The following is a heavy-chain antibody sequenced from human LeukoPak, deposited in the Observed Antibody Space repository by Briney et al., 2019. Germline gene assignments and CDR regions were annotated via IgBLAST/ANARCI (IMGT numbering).Heavy chain of an antibody. D-gene: IGHD3-22*01. V-gene: IGHV3-23*01. CDR3: AKSYYDSSGYRRGFDI. CDR1: GFTFSSYA. Sequence: GGSLRLSCAASGFTFSSYAMSWVRQAPGKGLEWVSAISGSGGSTYYADSVKGRFTISRDDSKNTLYLQMNSLRAEDTAVYYCAKSYYDSSGYRRGFDIWGQGTMVTVSS. J-gene: IGHJ3*02. CDR2: ISGSGGST.